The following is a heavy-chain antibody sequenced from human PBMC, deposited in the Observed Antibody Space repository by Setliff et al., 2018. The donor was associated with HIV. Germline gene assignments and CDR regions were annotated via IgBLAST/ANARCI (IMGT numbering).Heavy chain of an antibody. D-gene: IGHD3-16*01. J-gene: IGHJ4*02. Sequence: GGSLRLSCAASGFTFKNYWMYWVRQPPGKGLQWVSRINRTGLTTDYADSVKGRFSISRDTATSTLYLHMTGLTAEDTGVYYCTIEPVTFGGYFDYWGQGTLVTVSS. V-gene: IGHV3-74*01. CDR3: TIEPVTFGGYFDY. CDR2: INRTGLTT. CDR1: GFTFKNYW.